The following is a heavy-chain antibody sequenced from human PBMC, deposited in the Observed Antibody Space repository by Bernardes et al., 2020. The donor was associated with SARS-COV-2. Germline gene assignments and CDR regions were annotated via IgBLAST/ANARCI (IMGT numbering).Heavy chain of an antibody. CDR2: ISGDGGST. J-gene: IGHJ4*02. D-gene: IGHD1-1*01. Sequence: GESLRLSCAASGFTFDDYAMHWVRQAPGKGLEWVSLISGDGGSTYYADSVKGRFTISRDNSKNSLYLQMNSLRTEDTALYYCALTRGAYTKSMGVLGYWGQGTLVTVSS. CDR3: ALTRGAYTKSMGVLGY. CDR1: GFTFDDYA. V-gene: IGHV3-43*02.